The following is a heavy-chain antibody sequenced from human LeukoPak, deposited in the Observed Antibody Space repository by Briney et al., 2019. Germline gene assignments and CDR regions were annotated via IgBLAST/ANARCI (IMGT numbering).Heavy chain of an antibody. D-gene: IGHD2-2*02. CDR2: ITNWNGGST. CDR3: ARCSRSSTDCYSAFDI. CDR1: GFTFDDYG. V-gene: IGHV3-20*04. Sequence: GGSLRLSCEASGFTFDDYGMSWVRQSTGKGLEWVSAITNWNGGSTGYADSVRGRFTISRDNAKNSLYLQMNSLRAEDTALYYCARCSRSSTDCYSAFDIWGQGTMVTVSS. J-gene: IGHJ3*02.